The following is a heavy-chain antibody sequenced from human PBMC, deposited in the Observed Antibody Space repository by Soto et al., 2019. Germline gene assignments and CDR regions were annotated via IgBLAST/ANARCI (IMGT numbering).Heavy chain of an antibody. Sequence: GGFLRLSCAASGFTFDDYAMHWVRQAPGKGLEWVSGISWNSGSIGYADSVKGRFTISRDNAKNSLYLQMNSLRAEDTALYYCAKDKEYGYCSGGSCFDAFDIWGQGTMVTVSS. D-gene: IGHD2-15*01. CDR2: ISWNSGSI. CDR1: GFTFDDYA. CDR3: AKDKEYGYCSGGSCFDAFDI. V-gene: IGHV3-9*01. J-gene: IGHJ3*02.